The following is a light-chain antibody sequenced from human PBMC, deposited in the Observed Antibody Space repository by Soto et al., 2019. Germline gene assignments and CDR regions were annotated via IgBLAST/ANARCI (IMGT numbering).Light chain of an antibody. Sequence: QSVLTQPASISGSPGQSITISCTGTNSDIGSYDFVAWYQQFPGKAPRLIIYDVTNRPSGVSDRFSGSKSGTTASLTISGLQAEDEAHYYCSSYTSRNTRGAFGGGTKLTVL. CDR1: NSDIGSYDF. J-gene: IGLJ2*01. CDR2: DVT. CDR3: SSYTSRNTRGA. V-gene: IGLV2-14*03.